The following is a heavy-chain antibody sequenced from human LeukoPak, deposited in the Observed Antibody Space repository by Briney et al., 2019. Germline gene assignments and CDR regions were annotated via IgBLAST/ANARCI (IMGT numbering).Heavy chain of an antibody. CDR3: ARDVSIFGRYMDV. V-gene: IGHV4-38-2*02. CDR2: IYQSETA. D-gene: IGHD3-3*01. J-gene: IGHJ6*03. Sequence: SETLSLTCTVSGYSISSGYFWGWMRQPPGKGLEWIGSIYQSETAHYNPSLKSRVTISVDTSKNQFSLKLSSVTAADTAVYYCARDVSIFGRYMDVWGKGTTVTVSS. CDR1: GYSISSGYF.